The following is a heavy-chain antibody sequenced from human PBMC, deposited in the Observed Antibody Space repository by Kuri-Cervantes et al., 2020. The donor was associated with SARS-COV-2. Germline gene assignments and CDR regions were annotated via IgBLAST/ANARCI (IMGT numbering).Heavy chain of an antibody. CDR2: SNAGNGNT. J-gene: IGHJ5*02. CDR3: ATGPVVPAATNWFDP. CDR1: GYTFTSYA. V-gene: IGHV1-3*02. Sequence: ASVKVSCKASGYTFTSYAMHWVRQAPGQRLEWMGWSNAGNGNTKYSQEFQGRVTITRDTSASTAYMELSSLRSEDTAVYYCATGPVVPAATNWFDPWGQGTLVTVSS. D-gene: IGHD2-2*01.